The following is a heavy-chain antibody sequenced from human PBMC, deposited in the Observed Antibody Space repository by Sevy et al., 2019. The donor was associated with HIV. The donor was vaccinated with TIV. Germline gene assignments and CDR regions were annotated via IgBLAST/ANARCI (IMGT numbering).Heavy chain of an antibody. CDR1: GYSFTSYW. CDR2: IYPGDSDT. CDR3: ARRGDGYNYMDWYFDL. J-gene: IGHJ2*01. D-gene: IGHD5-12*01. V-gene: IGHV5-51*01. Sequence: GESLKISCKGSGYSFTSYWIGWVRQMPGKGLEWMGIIYPGDSDTRYSPSFQGQVTISADKSISTAYLQWSSLKASDTVMYYCARRGDGYNYMDWYFDLWGRGTLVTVSS.